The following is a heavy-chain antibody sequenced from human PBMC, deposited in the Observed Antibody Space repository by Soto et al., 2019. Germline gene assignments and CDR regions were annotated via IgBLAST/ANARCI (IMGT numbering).Heavy chain of an antibody. Sequence: SETLSLTCTVSGGSISSSSYYWGWIRQPPGKGLEWIGSIYYSGSTYYNPSLKSRVTISVDTSKNQFSLKLSSVTAADTAVYYCASEPIGGLYCSSTSCFLDYWGQGTLVTVSS. V-gene: IGHV4-39*01. D-gene: IGHD2-2*01. J-gene: IGHJ4*02. CDR1: GGSISSSSYY. CDR2: IYYSGST. CDR3: ASEPIGGLYCSSTSCFLDY.